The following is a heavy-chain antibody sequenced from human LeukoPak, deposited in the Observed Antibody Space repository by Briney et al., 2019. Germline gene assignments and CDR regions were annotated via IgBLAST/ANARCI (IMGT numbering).Heavy chain of an antibody. V-gene: IGHV4-38-2*02. CDR1: GYSISSGDY. J-gene: IGHJ4*02. CDR3: ARGTQPIAVAGTATVLEYFDY. CDR2: IYHSGST. D-gene: IGHD6-19*01. Sequence: SETLSLTCTVSGYSISSGDYWGWIRQPPGKGLEWIGSIYHSGSTYYNPSLKSRVTISVDTSKNQFSLKLSSVTAADTAVYYCARGTQPIAVAGTATVLEYFDYWGQGTLVTVSS.